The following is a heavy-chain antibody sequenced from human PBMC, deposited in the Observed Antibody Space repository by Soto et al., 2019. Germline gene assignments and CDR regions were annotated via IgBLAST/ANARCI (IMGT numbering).Heavy chain of an antibody. D-gene: IGHD6-6*01. CDR3: AREYSRSSQNFDY. V-gene: IGHV3-30-3*01. J-gene: IGHJ4*02. CDR1: GFTLSGHY. Sequence: GGSLRLSCAASGFTLSGHYMHWVRQVPGKGLEWVALTSHDGTNTYYADSVRGRFTISRDNSKNTLDLQMSSLRAEDTAVYYCAREYSRSSQNFDYWGPGTLVTVSS. CDR2: TSHDGTNT.